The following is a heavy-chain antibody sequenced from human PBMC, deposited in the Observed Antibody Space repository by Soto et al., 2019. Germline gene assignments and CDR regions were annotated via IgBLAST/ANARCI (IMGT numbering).Heavy chain of an antibody. V-gene: IGHV3-23*01. CDR3: AKAAYNWNDGGY. D-gene: IGHD1-1*01. J-gene: IGHJ1*01. CDR2: ISGGGGST. CDR1: GFTFSSYA. Sequence: EEQLLESGGGLVQPGGSLTLSCAASGFTFSSYAMSWVRQAPGKGLEWVSAISGGGGSTYYADSVKGRFTISRDNSKNTLYLQMNSLRAEDTAVYYCAKAAYNWNDGGYWGQGTLVTVSS.